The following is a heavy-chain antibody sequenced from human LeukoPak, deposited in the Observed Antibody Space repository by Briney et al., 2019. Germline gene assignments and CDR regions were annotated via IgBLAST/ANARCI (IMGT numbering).Heavy chain of an antibody. CDR2: INHSGST. CDR1: GGSFSGYY. V-gene: IGHV4-34*01. J-gene: IGHJ4*02. D-gene: IGHD3-16*02. CDR3: ARDYVWGSYRYRPFDY. Sequence: SETLSLTCAVYGGSFSGYYWSWIRQPPGKGLEWIGEINHSGSTNYNPSLKSRVTISVDTSKNQFSLKLSSVTAADTAVYYCARDYVWGSYRYRPFDYWGQGTLVTVSS.